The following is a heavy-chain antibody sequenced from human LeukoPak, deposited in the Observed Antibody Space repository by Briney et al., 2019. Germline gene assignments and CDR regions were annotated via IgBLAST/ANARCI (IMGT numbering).Heavy chain of an antibody. CDR2: IDYTESA. J-gene: IGHJ4*02. Sequence: PSETLSLTCTVSGGSVSSNSYYWSWVWQPPGKGLEWIGFIDYTESANYNPSLKSRVTISLDTSKNQFSVKVMSVTAADTAVYYCARIPVAKTFDYWGQGTLVTVSS. V-gene: IGHV4-61*01. D-gene: IGHD6-19*01. CDR3: ARIPVAKTFDY. CDR1: GGSVSSNSYY.